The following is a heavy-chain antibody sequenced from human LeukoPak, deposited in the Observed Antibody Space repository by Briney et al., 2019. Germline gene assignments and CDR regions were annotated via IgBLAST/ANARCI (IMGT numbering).Heavy chain of an antibody. V-gene: IGHV3-49*03. D-gene: IGHD1-1*01. CDR1: GFPFSDYS. CDR2: IRGRTYGETT. CDR3: TRGGMYTLKYFQY. J-gene: IGHJ1*01. Sequence: PGRSLRLSCTASGFPFSDYSMSWFRQAPGKGLEWVGFIRGRTYGETTEYAASLKGRFTLSRDDSRSFVYLQMNSLKTEDTAVYYCTRGGMYTLKYFQYSGQGTLVTVSS.